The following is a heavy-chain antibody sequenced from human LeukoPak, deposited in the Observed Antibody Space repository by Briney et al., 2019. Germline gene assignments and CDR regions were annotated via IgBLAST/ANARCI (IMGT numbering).Heavy chain of an antibody. D-gene: IGHD3-10*01. V-gene: IGHV4-59*12. J-gene: IGHJ4*02. CDR3: ARVGGYYSGSGSYYNTPFDR. CDR2: IYYSGST. Sequence: PSETLSLTCTVSGGSISSYYWSWIRQPPGKGLEWIGYIYYSGSTNYNPSLKSRVTISVDTSKNQFSLKLNSVTAADTAVYYCARVGGYYSGSGSYYNTPFDRWGQGTLVTVSS. CDR1: GGSISSYY.